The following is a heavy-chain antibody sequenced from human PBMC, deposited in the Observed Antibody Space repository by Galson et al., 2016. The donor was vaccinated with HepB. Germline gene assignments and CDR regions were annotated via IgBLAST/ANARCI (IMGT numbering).Heavy chain of an antibody. CDR1: GITFSRYA. D-gene: IGHD1/OR15-1a*01. V-gene: IGHV3-23*01. CDR3: AKGKWSWNTHFDY. CDR2: LSDSGGST. Sequence: SLRLSCAASGITFSRYAMSWVRQAPGKGLEWVSGLSDSGGSTDYTGSVKGRFTISRDDSQNTLFLQMKSLRADDTAIYYCAKGKWSWNTHFDYWGHGTLVTASS. J-gene: IGHJ4*01.